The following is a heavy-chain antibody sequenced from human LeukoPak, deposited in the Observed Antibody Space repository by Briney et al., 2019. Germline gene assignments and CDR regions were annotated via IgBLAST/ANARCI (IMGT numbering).Heavy chain of an antibody. J-gene: IGHJ4*02. CDR1: GFTFDDYA. CDR3: ARAESYYYDSSYFDY. Sequence: GGSLRLSCAASGFTFDDYAMHWVRQAPGKGLEWVSGISWNSGSIGYADSVKGRFTISRDNAKNSLYLQMNSLRAEDTAVYYCARAESYYYDSSYFDYWGQGTLVTVSS. D-gene: IGHD3-22*01. CDR2: ISWNSGSI. V-gene: IGHV3-9*01.